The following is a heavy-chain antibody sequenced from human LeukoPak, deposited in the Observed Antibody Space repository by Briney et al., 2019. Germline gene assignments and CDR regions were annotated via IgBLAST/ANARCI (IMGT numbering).Heavy chain of an antibody. D-gene: IGHD6-13*01. Sequence: QAGGSLRLSCAASAFTFSNYWMHWVRQAPGKGLVWVSRINNDGTSTNYADSVKGRFTISRDNAKNSLYLQMNSLRAEDTAVYYCARDLDSSTWYRGFDYWGQGTLVTVSS. V-gene: IGHV3-74*01. CDR3: ARDLDSSTWYRGFDY. J-gene: IGHJ4*02. CDR1: AFTFSNYW. CDR2: INNDGTST.